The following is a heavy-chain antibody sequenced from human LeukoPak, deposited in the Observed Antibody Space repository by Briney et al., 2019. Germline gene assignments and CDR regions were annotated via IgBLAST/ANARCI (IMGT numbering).Heavy chain of an antibody. Sequence: GGSRRLSCAASGFTFSSYSMNWVRQAPGKGLEWVSSIISSSSYIYYANSVKGRFTISRDNAKNSLYLQMNSLRAEDTAVYYCARDTIVVVPAAMPFYYYYGMDVWGQGTTVTVSS. CDR3: ARDTIVVVPAAMPFYYYYGMDV. CDR1: GFTFSSYS. V-gene: IGHV3-21*01. J-gene: IGHJ6*02. CDR2: IISSSSYI. D-gene: IGHD2-2*01.